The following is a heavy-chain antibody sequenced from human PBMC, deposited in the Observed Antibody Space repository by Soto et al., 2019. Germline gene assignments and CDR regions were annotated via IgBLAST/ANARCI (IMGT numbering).Heavy chain of an antibody. CDR3: ARERGQCFGDLLPNGWCEP. V-gene: IGHV4-59*01. D-gene: IGHD3-10*01. Sequence: EPLSLTCTVSGGSISDYYWSWIRQPTGKGLEWIGYILYTGYTNYNPSLKSRITISIDTSRNQFSLRLSSVTAADTAVYYCARERGQCFGDLLPNGWCEPWSQGTRVTVA. CDR2: ILYTGYT. CDR1: GGSISDYY. J-gene: IGHJ5*01.